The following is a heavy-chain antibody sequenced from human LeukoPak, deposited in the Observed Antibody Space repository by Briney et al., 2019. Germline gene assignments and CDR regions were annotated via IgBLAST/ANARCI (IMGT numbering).Heavy chain of an antibody. V-gene: IGHV1-18*01. J-gene: IGHJ4*02. Sequence: ASVKVSCKASGYTFTSYGISWVRQAPGQGLEWMGWISAYNGNTNYAQKLQGRVTMTTDTSTSTAYMELRSLRSDDTAVYYCARDRMVVIAIPHFDYWGQGTLVTVSS. D-gene: IGHD2-21*01. CDR1: GYTFTSYG. CDR2: ISAYNGNT. CDR3: ARDRMVVIAIPHFDY.